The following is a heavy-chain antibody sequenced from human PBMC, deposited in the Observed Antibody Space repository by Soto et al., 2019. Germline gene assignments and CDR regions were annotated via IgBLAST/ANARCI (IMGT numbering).Heavy chain of an antibody. V-gene: IGHV4-30-2*01. Sequence: QLQLPESGSGLVKPSQTLSLTCAVSGDSVSSGTDSWSWIRQPPGKGLEWIGYIFHSGNTNYNPSLRSRVTMSLDRSKTQISLNLTSVTAADTAVYYCARGYGSGSYWFDYWGQGTLVTVSS. CDR3: ARGYGSGSYWFDY. CDR1: GDSVSSGTDS. D-gene: IGHD3-10*01. CDR2: IFHSGNT. J-gene: IGHJ4*02.